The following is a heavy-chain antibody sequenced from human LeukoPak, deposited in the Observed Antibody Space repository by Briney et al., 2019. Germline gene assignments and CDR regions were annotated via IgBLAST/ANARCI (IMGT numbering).Heavy chain of an antibody. D-gene: IGHD3-3*02. Sequence: SETLSLTCTVSGGSISSSSYYWGWIRQPPGKGLEWIGSIYYSGSTYYNPSLKSRVTISVDTSKNQFSLKLSSVTAADTAVYYCARRGHFYDPWGQGTLVTVSS. J-gene: IGHJ5*02. CDR3: ARRGHFYDP. CDR1: GGSISSSSYY. V-gene: IGHV4-39*01. CDR2: IYYSGST.